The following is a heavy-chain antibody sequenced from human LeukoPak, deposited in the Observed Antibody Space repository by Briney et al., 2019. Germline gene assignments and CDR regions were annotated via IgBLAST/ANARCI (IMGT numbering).Heavy chain of an antibody. V-gene: IGHV3-66*01. D-gene: IGHD3-10*01. J-gene: IGHJ3*02. CDR1: GFTVSSNY. CDR2: IYSGGST. CDR3: AKAVLLWFGEKMGAFDI. Sequence: GGSLRLSCAASGFTVSSNYMSWVRQAPGKGLEWVSVIYSGGSTYYADSVKGRFTISRDNSKNTLYLQMNSLRAEDTAVYYCAKAVLLWFGEKMGAFDIWGQGTMVTVSS.